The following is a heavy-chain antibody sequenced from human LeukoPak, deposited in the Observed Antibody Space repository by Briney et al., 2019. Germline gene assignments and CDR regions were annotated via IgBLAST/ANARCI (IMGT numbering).Heavy chain of an antibody. V-gene: IGHV4-59*01. CDR2: IYNSGST. Sequence: SETLSLTCTVSGGSIRSYYWSWIRQPPGKGLEWIGYIYNSGSTNHNPSLKSRVTISVDTSKNQFSLKLTSVTAADTAVYYCARVYYSSSYDYWYFDLWGRGTLVTVSS. CDR3: ARVYYSSSYDYWYFDL. D-gene: IGHD6-13*01. J-gene: IGHJ2*01. CDR1: GGSIRSYY.